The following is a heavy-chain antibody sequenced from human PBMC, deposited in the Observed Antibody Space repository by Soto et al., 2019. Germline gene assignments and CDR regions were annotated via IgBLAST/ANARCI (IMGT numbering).Heavy chain of an antibody. CDR2: IYYSGST. V-gene: IGHV4-59*01. Sequence: LSLTCTVSGGSISSYYWSWIRQPPGKGLEWIGYIYYSGSTNYNPSLKSRVTISVDTSKNQFSLKLSSVTAADTAVYYCARGKSITMIVVDPWFDPWGQGTLVTVSS. D-gene: IGHD3-22*01. CDR1: GGSISSYY. J-gene: IGHJ5*02. CDR3: ARGKSITMIVVDPWFDP.